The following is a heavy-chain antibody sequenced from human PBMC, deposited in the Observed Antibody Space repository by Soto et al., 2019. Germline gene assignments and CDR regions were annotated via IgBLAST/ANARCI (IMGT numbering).Heavy chain of an antibody. V-gene: IGHV5-51*01. J-gene: IGHJ3*02. Sequence: GESLKISCKGSGYSFTSYWIGWVRQMPGKGLEWMGIIYPGDSDTRYSPSFQGQVTMSADKSVSTAYLQWSSLKASDTGIYYCARRDNAFDIRSLGTMVTVSS. D-gene: IGHD1-20*01. CDR2: IYPGDSDT. CDR3: ARRDNAFDI. CDR1: GYSFTSYW.